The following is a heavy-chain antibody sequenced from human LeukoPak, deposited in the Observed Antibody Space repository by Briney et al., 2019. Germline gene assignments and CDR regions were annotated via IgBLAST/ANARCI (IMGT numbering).Heavy chain of an antibody. CDR2: IKQDGSEK. J-gene: IGHJ2*01. V-gene: IGHV3-7*01. Sequence: GGSLRLSCAASGVTFSTYWMSWVREAPGKGLEWVANIKQDGSEKYYVDSVKGRFTISRDNAKNSLYLQMSGLRAEDTAVYYCAREPSNRDWYFDLWGRGTLVTVSS. CDR1: GVTFSTYW. CDR3: AREPSNRDWYFDL. D-gene: IGHD1-14*01.